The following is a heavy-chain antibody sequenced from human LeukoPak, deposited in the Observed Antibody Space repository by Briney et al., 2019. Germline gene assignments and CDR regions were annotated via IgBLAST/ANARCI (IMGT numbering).Heavy chain of an antibody. CDR3: ARDKIVGATHFDY. Sequence: SGGSLRLSCEASGFTFSSYWMSWVRQVPGKGLEWVANIKQDGSETYYVDSVRGRFTISRDNADNSLYLRMSSLRAEDTAVYYCARDKIVGATHFDYWGQGTLVTVSS. D-gene: IGHD1-26*01. CDR2: IKQDGSET. CDR1: GFTFSSYW. J-gene: IGHJ4*02. V-gene: IGHV3-7*01.